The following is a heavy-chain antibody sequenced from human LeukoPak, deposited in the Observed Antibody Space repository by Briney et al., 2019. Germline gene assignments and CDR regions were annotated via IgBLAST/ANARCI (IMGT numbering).Heavy chain of an antibody. Sequence: PGGSLRRSCAASGFSSSGYGMHWVRQAPGKGLVWVSRSNGEGSSTAYADSVKGRFTISRDNAKNTPYLQMNSLRAEDTAVYYCARGRAGNYYNHNDYWGQGPLVTVSS. D-gene: IGHD3-10*01. CDR3: ARGRAGNYYNHNDY. V-gene: IGHV3-74*01. J-gene: IGHJ4*02. CDR1: GFSSSGYG. CDR2: SNGEGSST.